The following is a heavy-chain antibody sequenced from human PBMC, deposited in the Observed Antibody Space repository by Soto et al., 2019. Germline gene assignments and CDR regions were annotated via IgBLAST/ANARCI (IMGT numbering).Heavy chain of an antibody. V-gene: IGHV4-39*01. CDR2: IYYSGST. CDR3: ARHGAPWYDGDYVGWFDP. CDR1: GGSISSSSYY. D-gene: IGHD4-17*01. Sequence: QLQLQESGPGLVKPSETLSLTCTVSGGSISSSSYYWGWIRQPPGKGLEWMGSIYYSGSTYYNPPLKSRVTISVDTSKNQFSLKLSSVTAADTAVYYCARHGAPWYDGDYVGWFDPWGQGTLVTVSS. J-gene: IGHJ5*02.